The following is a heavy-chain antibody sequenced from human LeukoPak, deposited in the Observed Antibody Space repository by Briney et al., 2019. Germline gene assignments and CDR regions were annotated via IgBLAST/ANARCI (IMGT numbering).Heavy chain of an antibody. CDR2: IDGDGTLK. Sequence: GGSLRLSCSGSGFTFRSYTMTWFRQAPGKGLEWVSSIDGDGTLKYYADSLKGRFTISRDNANNSVYLQMNSLTADDSGLYFCARDYSSGWFGRGAYWGQGTRVLVSS. J-gene: IGHJ4*02. CDR1: GFTFRSYT. V-gene: IGHV3-21*06. D-gene: IGHD6-19*01. CDR3: ARDYSSGWFGRGAY.